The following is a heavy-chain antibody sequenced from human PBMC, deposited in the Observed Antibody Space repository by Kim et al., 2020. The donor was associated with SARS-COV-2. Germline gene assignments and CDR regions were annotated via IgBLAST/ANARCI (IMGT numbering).Heavy chain of an antibody. CDR3: ARVPTQHRYSYGF. CDR1: GFTFSDYY. CDR2: ISGSGSTI. V-gene: IGHV3-11*01. J-gene: IGHJ4*02. Sequence: GGSLRLSCAASGFTFSDYYMSWIRQAPGKGLEWVSYISGSGSTIYYADSVKRQFTISRDTAKNSLYLQMNSLRAEDTAVYFCARVPTQHRYSYGFWGQGTLVTVSS. D-gene: IGHD5-18*01.